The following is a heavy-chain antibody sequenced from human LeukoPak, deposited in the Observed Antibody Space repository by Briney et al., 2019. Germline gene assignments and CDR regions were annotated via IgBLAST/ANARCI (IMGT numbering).Heavy chain of an antibody. CDR2: ISYDGSNK. D-gene: IGHD5-12*01. V-gene: IGHV3-30*18. CDR3: AKESSGYDTNWFDP. CDR1: GFTFSSYG. Sequence: GGSLRLSCAASGFTFSSYGMHWVRQAPGKGLEWVAVISYDGSNKYYADSVKGRFTISRDNSKNTLYLQMNSLRAEDTAVYYCAKESSGYDTNWFDPWGQGTLVTVSS. J-gene: IGHJ5*01.